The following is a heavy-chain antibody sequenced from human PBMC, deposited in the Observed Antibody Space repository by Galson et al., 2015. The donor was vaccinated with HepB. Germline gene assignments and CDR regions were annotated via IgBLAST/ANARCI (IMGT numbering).Heavy chain of an antibody. V-gene: IGHV3-74*01. CDR1: GFTFSSYW. J-gene: IGHJ4*02. D-gene: IGHD3-16*02. Sequence: SLRLSCAASGFTFSSYWMHWVRQVPGKGLEWVSRINGDGSNTSYADSVKGRFTISRDNAKNTLNSVTPEDTAVYCCAREHKSPKDDYVWGSYRYTISNFDYWGQGTLVTVSS. CDR3: AREHKSPKDDYVWGSYRYTISNFDY. CDR2: INGDGSNT.